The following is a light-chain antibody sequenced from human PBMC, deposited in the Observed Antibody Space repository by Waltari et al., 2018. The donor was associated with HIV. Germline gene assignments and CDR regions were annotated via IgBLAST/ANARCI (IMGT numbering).Light chain of an antibody. Sequence: QLVLTQSPSASAFLGAPVKITCTLNGGLSSYAIAWHQNQPEEGPRYFMKLKSEGSHNREDEIPDRFSASNSGADHHLTIPSLQSEDEGYYYCQTWDTGPVFGGGTTLTVL. CDR2: LKSEGSH. CDR3: QTWDTGPV. J-gene: IGLJ3*02. V-gene: IGLV4-69*01. CDR1: GGLSSYA.